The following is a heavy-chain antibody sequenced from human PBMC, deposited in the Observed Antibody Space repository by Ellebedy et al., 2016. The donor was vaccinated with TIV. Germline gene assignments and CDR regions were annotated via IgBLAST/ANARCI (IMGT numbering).Heavy chain of an antibody. D-gene: IGHD1-26*01. J-gene: IGHJ4*02. Sequence: ESLKISCAASGFTFSSYWMSWVRQAPGKGLEWVANIKQDGSKRFYVDSVKGRITISRDNAKNSLYLQMNNLRAEDTAVYYCARDTLVGVTDSYFDYWGQGTLVTVSS. CDR3: ARDTLVGVTDSYFDY. CDR1: GFTFSSYW. CDR2: IKQDGSKR. V-gene: IGHV3-7*03.